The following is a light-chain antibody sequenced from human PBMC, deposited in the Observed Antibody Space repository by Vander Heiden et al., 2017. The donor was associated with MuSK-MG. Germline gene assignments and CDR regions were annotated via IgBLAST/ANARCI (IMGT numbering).Light chain of an antibody. Sequence: EIVLTQSPATLSLSPGERATLSCRASQSVSSYLAWYQQKPGQAPRLLIYDASNRSTGIPARFSGSGSGTDFSLTISILVPEDFAVSYCQQRSNWPLTFGHGTKVDIK. J-gene: IGKJ3*01. CDR2: DAS. CDR3: QQRSNWPLT. V-gene: IGKV3-11*01. CDR1: QSVSSY.